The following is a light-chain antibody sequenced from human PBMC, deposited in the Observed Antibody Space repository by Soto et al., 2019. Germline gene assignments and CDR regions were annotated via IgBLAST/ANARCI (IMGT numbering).Light chain of an antibody. V-gene: IGLV3-21*04. CDR1: NIGSKS. CDR3: HVWDSSSDHVV. J-gene: IGLJ2*01. Sequence: SYELTQPPSVSVAPGKTAKIPCGGNNIGSKSVHWYQQKPGQAPVLVIYHDSARPSGIPERFSGSNSGNTATLTISRVEAVDEADYYCHVWDSSSDHVVFGGGTKLTV. CDR2: HDS.